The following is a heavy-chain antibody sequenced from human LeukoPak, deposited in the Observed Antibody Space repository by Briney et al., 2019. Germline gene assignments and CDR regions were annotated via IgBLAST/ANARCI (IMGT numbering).Heavy chain of an antibody. CDR2: IRYDGSSQ. D-gene: IGHD6-13*01. CDR1: GFTFSSYG. J-gene: IGHJ4*02. CDR3: AKRRDVAAGGSGAFDD. V-gene: IGHV3-30*02. Sequence: GGSLRLSCAASGFTFSSYGMHWVRQAPGKGLEWVAFIRYDGSSQRYTDSVKGRFTISRDNSKNTVYLQMNSLRAEDTAVYYCAKRRDVAAGGSGAFDDWGQGSLVTVSS.